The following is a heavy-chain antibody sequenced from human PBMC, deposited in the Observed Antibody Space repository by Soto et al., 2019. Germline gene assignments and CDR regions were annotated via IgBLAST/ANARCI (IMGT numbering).Heavy chain of an antibody. J-gene: IGHJ4*02. V-gene: IGHV6-1*01. D-gene: IGHD3-10*01. CDR1: GDSVSSNSAA. CDR3: ARGPPLWFGEPAFYFDY. CDR2: TYYRSKWYN. Sequence: SQTLSLTCAISGDSVSSNSAAWNWIRQSPSRGLEWLGRTYYRSKWYNDYAVSVKSRLTINPGTSKNQVSLQLNSVTPEDTAVYYCARGPPLWFGEPAFYFDYWGQGTLVTVSS.